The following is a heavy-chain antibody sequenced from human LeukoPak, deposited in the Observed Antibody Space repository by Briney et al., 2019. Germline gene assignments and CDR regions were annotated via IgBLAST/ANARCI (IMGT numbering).Heavy chain of an antibody. J-gene: IGHJ6*02. V-gene: IGHV1-8*01. CDR1: GYTFTSYD. CDR2: MNPNSGNT. CDR3: ARLGVTMVRGVDYGMDV. Sequence: GASVEVSCKASGYTFTSYDINWVRQATGQGLEWMGWMNPNSGNTGYAQKFQGRVTMTRNTSISTAYMELSSLRSENTAVYYCARLGVTMVRGVDYGMDVWGQGTTVTVSS. D-gene: IGHD3-10*01.